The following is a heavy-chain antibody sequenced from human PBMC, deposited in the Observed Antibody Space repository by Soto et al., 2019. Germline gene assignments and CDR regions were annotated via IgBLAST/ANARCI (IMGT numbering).Heavy chain of an antibody. CDR1: GYTFTGYY. CDR3: ARVSMLPAHAFDI. V-gene: IGHV1-2*04. J-gene: IGHJ3*02. CDR2: INPNSGGT. D-gene: IGHD2-8*01. Sequence: GASVKVSCKASGYTFTGYYMHWVRQAPGQGLEWMGWINPNSGGTNYAQKFQGWVTMTRDTSISTAYMELSRLRSDDTAVYYCARVSMLPAHAFDIWGQGTMVTVSS.